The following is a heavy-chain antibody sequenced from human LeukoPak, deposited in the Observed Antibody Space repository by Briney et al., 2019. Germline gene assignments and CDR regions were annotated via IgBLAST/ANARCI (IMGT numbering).Heavy chain of an antibody. CDR2: ISDNGRYT. D-gene: IGHD6-19*01. V-gene: IGHV3-23*01. J-gene: IGHJ4*02. Sequence: GGSLRLCCAASGFTFSSYGMSWVRQAPGKGLEWASIISDNGRYTYYADSVEGRFTISRDNSKNTLCLQMNSLRAEDTALYYCARDAYSSGWSYFDYWGQGTLVTVSS. CDR1: GFTFSSYG. CDR3: ARDAYSSGWSYFDY.